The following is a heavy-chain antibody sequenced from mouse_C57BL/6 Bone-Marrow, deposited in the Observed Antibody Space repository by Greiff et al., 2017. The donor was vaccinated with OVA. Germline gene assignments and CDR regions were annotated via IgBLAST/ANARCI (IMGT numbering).Heavy chain of an antibody. J-gene: IGHJ4*01. D-gene: IGHD2-4*01. CDR3: AIRDYDGYAMDY. CDR1: GYTFTSYW. V-gene: IGHV1-74*01. Sequence: QVQLKQPGAELVKPGASVKVSCKASGYTFTSYWMHWVKQRPGQGLEWIGRIHPSDSDTNYNQKFKGKATLTVDKSSSTAYMQLSSLTSEDSAVYYCAIRDYDGYAMDYWGQGTSVTVSS. CDR2: IHPSDSDT.